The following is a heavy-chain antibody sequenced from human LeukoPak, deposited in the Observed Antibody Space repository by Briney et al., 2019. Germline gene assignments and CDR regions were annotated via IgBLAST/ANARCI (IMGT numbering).Heavy chain of an antibody. J-gene: IGHJ6*01. V-gene: IGHV3-48*03. Sequence: GGSLRLSCAASGFTFSSYHMNWVRQALGKGLEWVSYIHSSGSAIYYADSVKGRFTISRDNAKNSLYLQMNSLRAEDTAVYHCARDATTVTTNYYYGMDVWGEGTTVTVSS. CDR3: ARDATTVTTNYYYGMDV. CDR1: GFTFSSYH. CDR2: IHSSGSAI. D-gene: IGHD4-17*01.